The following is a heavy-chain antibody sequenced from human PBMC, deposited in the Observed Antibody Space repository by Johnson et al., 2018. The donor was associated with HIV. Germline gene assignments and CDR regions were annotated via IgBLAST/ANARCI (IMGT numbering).Heavy chain of an antibody. D-gene: IGHD6-19*01. CDR3: SRVRQWLVEGAFDI. CDR2: IYSGGST. Sequence: EVQLVESGGGLVQPGGSLRLSCAASGFTVSSNYMSWVRQAPGKGLEWVSVIYSGGSTYYADSVKGRFTIYRDNSKNTLYLQMNSLRAEDTAVYYCSRVRQWLVEGAFDIWGQGTMVTVSS. CDR1: GFTVSSNY. V-gene: IGHV3-66*01. J-gene: IGHJ3*02.